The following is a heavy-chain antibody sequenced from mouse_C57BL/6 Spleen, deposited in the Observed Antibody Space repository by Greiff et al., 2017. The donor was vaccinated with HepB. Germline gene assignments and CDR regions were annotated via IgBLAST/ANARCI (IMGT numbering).Heavy chain of an antibody. CDR3: TRGFYYAMDY. J-gene: IGHJ4*01. CDR2: IDPETGGT. V-gene: IGHV1-15*01. Sequence: VQLQQSGAELVRPGASVTLSCKASGYTFTDYEMHWVKQTPVHGLEWIGAIDPETGGTAYNQKFKGKAILTADKSSSTAYMALRSLTSEDSAVYYCTRGFYYAMDYWGQGTSVTVSS. CDR1: GYTFTDYE.